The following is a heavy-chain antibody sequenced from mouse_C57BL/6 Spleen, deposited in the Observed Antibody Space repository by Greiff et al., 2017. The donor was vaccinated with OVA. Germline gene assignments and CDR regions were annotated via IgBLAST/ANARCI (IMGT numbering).Heavy chain of an antibody. CDR3: ARSGYYARDY. Sequence: VQLQQSGPELVKPGASVKISCKASGYTFTDYYMNWVKQSHGKSLEWIGDINPNNGGTSYNQKFKGKATLTVDKSSSTAYMELRSLTSEDSAVYYCARSGYYARDYWGQGTSVTVSS. CDR1: GYTFTDYY. CDR2: INPNNGGT. J-gene: IGHJ4*01. V-gene: IGHV1-26*01.